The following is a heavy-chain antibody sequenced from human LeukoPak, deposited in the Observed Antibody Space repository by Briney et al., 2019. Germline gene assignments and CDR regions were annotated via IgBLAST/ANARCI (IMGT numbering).Heavy chain of an antibody. CDR3: ATQLGIHGFDV. CDR2: IYYSGST. Sequence: SETLSLTCTVSGGSISSDHWNWIRQPPGKGLEWIGCIYYSGSTYYNPSLKSRVTISVETSKNQFSLKLTSVTAADTAVYYCATQLGIHGFDVWGQGTMVTVSS. J-gene: IGHJ3*01. V-gene: IGHV4-59*08. CDR1: GGSISSDH. D-gene: IGHD7-27*01.